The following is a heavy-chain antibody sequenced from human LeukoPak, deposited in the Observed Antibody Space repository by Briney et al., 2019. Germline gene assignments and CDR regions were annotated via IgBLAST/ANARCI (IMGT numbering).Heavy chain of an antibody. D-gene: IGHD4-17*01. Sequence: VASVTVSCKASGYTFATYAIHWVRQAPGQRLEWMGWINAYDNTKYSQKFQGRVTFTRDTSAGTAYMELSSLRSEDTAVYYCARVPSGDCFDYWGQGTLVTVSS. CDR3: ARVPSGDCFDY. V-gene: IGHV1-3*01. CDR1: GYTFATYA. CDR2: INAYDNT. J-gene: IGHJ4*02.